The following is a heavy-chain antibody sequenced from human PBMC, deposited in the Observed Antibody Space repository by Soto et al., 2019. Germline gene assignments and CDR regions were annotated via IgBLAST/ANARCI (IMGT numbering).Heavy chain of an antibody. V-gene: IGHV4-30-2*01. CDR1: GASIGSGSYS. D-gene: IGHD3-10*01. J-gene: IGHJ4*02. Sequence: QLQLQESGSGLVRPSQTLSLTCTVYGASIGSGSYSWNWIRQPPGKGLEWIGYLHHSGDTYFNPSLRRRVSISVDRSNNQFSLKLISVTAAAAAVYYCARFPLWFGELDYWGQGALVTVSS. CDR2: LHHSGDT. CDR3: ARFPLWFGELDY.